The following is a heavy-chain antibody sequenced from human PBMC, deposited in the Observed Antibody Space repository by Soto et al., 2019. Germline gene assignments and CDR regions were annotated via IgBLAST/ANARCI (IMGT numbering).Heavy chain of an antibody. J-gene: IGHJ4*02. Sequence: EVQLVESGGGLVQPGGSLRLSCAASGFTFSSYWMHWVRQAPGKGLVWVSRINSDETSTSYADSVKGLFTVSRDNANNMLYLQMNSLTAEDTAVYYCASGGDSSAYYHHGHCGQGTLVTVSS. CDR3: ASGGDSSAYYHHGH. CDR1: GFTFSSYW. V-gene: IGHV3-74*01. D-gene: IGHD3-22*01. CDR2: INSDETST.